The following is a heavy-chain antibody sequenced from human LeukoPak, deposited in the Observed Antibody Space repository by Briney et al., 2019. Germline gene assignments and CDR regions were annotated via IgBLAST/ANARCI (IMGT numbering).Heavy chain of an antibody. D-gene: IGHD6-13*01. V-gene: IGHV3-9*01. Sequence: PGGSLRLSCAASGFTFDDYAMHWVRQAPGKGLDWVSGISWNSGNIDYVDSVKGRFTISRDNAKNSLYLQMHGQRIEDTAVYYCVRPVRGSAGEDYWGQGTLVTVSS. CDR1: GFTFDDYA. J-gene: IGHJ4*02. CDR3: VRPVRGSAGEDY. CDR2: ISWNSGNI.